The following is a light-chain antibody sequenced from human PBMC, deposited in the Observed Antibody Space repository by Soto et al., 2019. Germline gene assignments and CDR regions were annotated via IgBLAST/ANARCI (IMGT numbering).Light chain of an antibody. Sequence: EIVLTQSPATLSLSPGERATLSCRASQSVSSYLAWYRQKPGQAPRLLIYDASNRATGIPARFSGSGSGTDFTLTISSLEPEDFAVYYCQHYVSPPITFGQGTKVDIK. CDR2: DAS. V-gene: IGKV3-11*01. J-gene: IGKJ1*01. CDR1: QSVSSY. CDR3: QHYVSPPIT.